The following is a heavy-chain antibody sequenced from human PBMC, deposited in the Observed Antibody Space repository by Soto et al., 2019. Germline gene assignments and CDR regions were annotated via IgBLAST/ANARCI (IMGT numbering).Heavy chain of an antibody. Sequence: SETLSLTCTVSGGSINSGDYSWTWIRQPPGKGLEWIGYIYHTGTTYYNTSLKSRVTISVDTSKNQLSLKLSSVTAADTAVYYCARHFVAVVIKGWGYWGQGTLVTVSS. V-gene: IGHV4-30-2*01. CDR2: IYHTGTT. J-gene: IGHJ4*02. D-gene: IGHD3-10*01. CDR3: ARHFVAVVIKGWGY. CDR1: GGSINSGDYS.